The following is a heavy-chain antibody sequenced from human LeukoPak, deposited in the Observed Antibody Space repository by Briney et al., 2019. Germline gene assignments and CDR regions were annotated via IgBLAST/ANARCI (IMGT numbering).Heavy chain of an antibody. Sequence: GGSLRLSCAASGFTVSSNYTSWVRQAPGKGLEWVSVIYSGGSTYYADSVKGRFTISRDNSKNTLYLQMNSLRAEDTAVYYCARATGCSGGSCYSSYYYYGMDVWGQGTTVTVSS. D-gene: IGHD2-15*01. CDR2: IYSGGST. CDR1: GFTVSSNY. J-gene: IGHJ6*02. CDR3: ARATGCSGGSCYSSYYYYGMDV. V-gene: IGHV3-66*01.